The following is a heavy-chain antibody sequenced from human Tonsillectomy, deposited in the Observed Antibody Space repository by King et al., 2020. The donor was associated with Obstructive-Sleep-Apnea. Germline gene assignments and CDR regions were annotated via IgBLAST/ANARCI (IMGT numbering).Heavy chain of an antibody. D-gene: IGHD4-17*01. V-gene: IGHV4-31*03. CDR2: IYYSGST. CDR1: GGSISSGGYY. J-gene: IGHJ6*02. Sequence: PLQESGPGLVKPSQTLSLTCTVSGGSISSGGYYWSWIRQHPGKGLEWIGYIYYSGSTYYNPSLKSRVTISVDTSKNQFSLKLSSVTAADTAVYYCARDGPPWGDYGSYYYYGMDVWGQGTTVTVSS. CDR3: ARDGPPWGDYGSYYYYGMDV.